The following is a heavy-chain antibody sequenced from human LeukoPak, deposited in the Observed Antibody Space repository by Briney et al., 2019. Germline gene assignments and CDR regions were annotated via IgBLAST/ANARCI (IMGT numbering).Heavy chain of an antibody. J-gene: IGHJ6*02. D-gene: IGHD4-17*01. CDR3: ARVSYGDSTGDYYYGMDV. Sequence: SETLSPTCAVYGGSFSGYYWSWIRQPPGKGLEWIGEINHSGSTNYNPSLKSRVTISVDTSKNQFSLKLSSVTAADTAVYYCARVSYGDSTGDYYYGMDVWGQGTTVTVSS. V-gene: IGHV4-34*01. CDR1: GGSFSGYY. CDR2: INHSGST.